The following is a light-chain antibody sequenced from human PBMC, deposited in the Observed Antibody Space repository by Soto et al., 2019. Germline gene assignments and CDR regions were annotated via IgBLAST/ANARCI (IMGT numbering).Light chain of an antibody. J-gene: IGKJ1*01. CDR3: QQRSDWPWT. CDR1: QNLGTLY. CDR2: SAS. V-gene: IGKV3-11*01. Sequence: IVLTQSPATLSLSPRERGTLSCRASQNLGTLYLAWFQQKSGQAPRLLIYSASRRATGIPDRFSGSGSGTDFPRTISNLEPEDFAVYYGQQRSDWPWTFGQATEVEIK.